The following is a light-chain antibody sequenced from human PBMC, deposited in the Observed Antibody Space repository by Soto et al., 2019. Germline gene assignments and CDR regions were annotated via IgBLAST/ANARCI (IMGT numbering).Light chain of an antibody. CDR2: GAS. Sequence: LVMTQSPATLSVSPGDRATLSCRASQSINSNLAWYQQKFGQAPRLLIYGASTRATGVPARFSGSGSGTEFTLTITSLQSEDFAVYYCQHYDNWPPLTFGQGTKVEI. J-gene: IGKJ1*01. CDR1: QSINSN. CDR3: QHYDNWPPLT. V-gene: IGKV3-15*01.